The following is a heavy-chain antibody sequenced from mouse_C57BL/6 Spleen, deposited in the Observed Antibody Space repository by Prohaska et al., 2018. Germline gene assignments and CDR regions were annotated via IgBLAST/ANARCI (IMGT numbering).Heavy chain of an antibody. CDR3: AREGQLGRYYAMDY. D-gene: IGHD4-1*02. J-gene: IGHJ4*01. Sequence: TISDGGSYTYYPDNVKGRFTISRDNAKNNLYLQMIHLKSEDTAKYYGAREGQLGRYYAMDYWGQGTSVTVSS. V-gene: IGHV5-4*01. CDR2: ISDGGSYT.